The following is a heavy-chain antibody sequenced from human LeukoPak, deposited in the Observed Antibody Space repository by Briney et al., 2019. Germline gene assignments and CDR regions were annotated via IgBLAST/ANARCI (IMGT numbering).Heavy chain of an antibody. CDR3: ARLESGHYYDSSGYYFDAFDI. CDR2: TRNKADGYTT. Sequence: GGSLRLSCAASGFNINDHYMDWVRQAPGKGLEWIGRTRNKADGYTTVYAASVKGRFTISRDNAKNSLYLQMNSLRAEDTAVYYCARLESGHYYDSSGYYFDAFDIWGQGTMVTVSS. J-gene: IGHJ3*02. CDR1: GFNINDHY. D-gene: IGHD3-22*01. V-gene: IGHV3-72*01.